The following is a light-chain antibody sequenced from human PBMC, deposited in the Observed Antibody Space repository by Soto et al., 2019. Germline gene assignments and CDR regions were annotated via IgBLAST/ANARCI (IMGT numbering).Light chain of an antibody. CDR2: DAS. Sequence: DIQMTQSPSTLSASVGDRVTITCRASQSISSXXAWYQQKPGKAPKLLIYDASSLESGVPSRFSGSGSGTEFTLTISSLQPDDFATYYCQQYNSYSPVTFGQGTKVEIK. CDR3: QQYNSYSPVT. J-gene: IGKJ1*01. V-gene: IGKV1-5*01. CDR1: QSISSX.